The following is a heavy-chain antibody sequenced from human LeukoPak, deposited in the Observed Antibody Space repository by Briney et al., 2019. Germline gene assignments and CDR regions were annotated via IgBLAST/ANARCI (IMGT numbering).Heavy chain of an antibody. J-gene: IGHJ4*02. V-gene: IGHV1-18*01. Sequence: ASVKVSCKASGYSFTSFGISWVRQAPGQGLEWVGWISAYNGNTRSAQKFQVRVSMTTGTSTSTAYMELRSLRFDDTAVFYCVRDLGVDTSMIFFDFWGQGTLVTVSS. CDR3: VRDLGVDTSMIFFDF. CDR1: GYSFTSFG. D-gene: IGHD3/OR15-3a*01. CDR2: ISAYNGNT.